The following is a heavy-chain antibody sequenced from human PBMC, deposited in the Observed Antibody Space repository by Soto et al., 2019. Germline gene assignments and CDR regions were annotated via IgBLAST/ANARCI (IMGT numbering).Heavy chain of an antibody. CDR3: ARGRYALDY. V-gene: IGHV3-11*01. Sequence: QVQLVESGGGLVKSGGSLRLSCAASGFTLSDYYMSWIRQAPGKGLELVSHISGSGNTIDYADSVKGRFTISRANAKNSLYLQMNSLRDDDTAVFYCARGRYALDYWGQGTRVTVSS. CDR1: GFTLSDYY. CDR2: ISGSGNTI. D-gene: IGHD3-16*01. J-gene: IGHJ4*02.